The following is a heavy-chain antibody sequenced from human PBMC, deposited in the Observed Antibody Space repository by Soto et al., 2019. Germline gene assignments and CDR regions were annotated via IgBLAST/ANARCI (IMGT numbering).Heavy chain of an antibody. CDR2: LNGGTGNT. D-gene: IGHD5-12*01. CDR3: ARDFGPPNIVCTLYYYYGVDV. V-gene: IGHV1-3*01. Sequence: QVQLVQSGAEVKKPGASVKVSCKASGYSFNSYIIHWVRQAPGQRLEWMGRLNGGTGNTKYSQKFQGRVTITRDTSATTADLELSSLRSEDTAIYYCARDFGPPNIVCTLYYYYGVDVWGQGTTVTVSS. J-gene: IGHJ6*02. CDR1: GYSFNSYI.